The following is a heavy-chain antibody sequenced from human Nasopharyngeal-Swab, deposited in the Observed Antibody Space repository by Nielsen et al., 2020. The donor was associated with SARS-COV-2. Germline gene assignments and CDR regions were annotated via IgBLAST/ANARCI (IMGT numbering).Heavy chain of an antibody. V-gene: IGHV4-31*03. CDR3: ARIYCSTTSCSNFDY. D-gene: IGHD2-2*01. CDR1: GSSISSVGYY. J-gene: IGHJ4*02. CDR2: SPYSGST. Sequence: SETLSLTCSVSGSSISSVGYYWSCIRQPPGKGLEWIGSSPYSGSTYYNPSLKSRVTISVDTSKNQFSLELSSVTAADTAVYYCARIYCSTTSCSNFDYWGQGTLVTVSS.